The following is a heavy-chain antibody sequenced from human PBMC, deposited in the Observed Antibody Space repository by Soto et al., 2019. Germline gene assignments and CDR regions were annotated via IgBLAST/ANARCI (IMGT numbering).Heavy chain of an antibody. D-gene: IGHD5-12*01. V-gene: IGHV4-31*03. J-gene: IGHJ4*02. CDR1: GGSISSGGYY. CDR2: IYYSGST. CDR3: AASGYSGYDVVIFDY. Sequence: QVQLQESGPGLVMPSQTLSLTCTVSGGSISSGGYYWSWIRQHPGKGLEWIGYIYYSGSTYYNPSLKSRVTISVDTSKNQFSLKLSSVTAADTAVYYCAASGYSGYDVVIFDYWGQGTLVTVSS.